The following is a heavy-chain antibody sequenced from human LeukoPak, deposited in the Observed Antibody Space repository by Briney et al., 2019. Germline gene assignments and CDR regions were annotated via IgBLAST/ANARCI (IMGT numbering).Heavy chain of an antibody. CDR3: ARDYADDFWSGSNAFDI. J-gene: IGHJ3*02. CDR2: IIPIFGTA. Sequence: SVKVSCKASGGTFSSYAISWVRQAPGQGLEWMGGIIPIFGTANYAQKFQGRVTITADKSTSTAYMELSSLRSEDTAVYYCARDYADDFWSGSNAFDIWGQGTMVTVSS. V-gene: IGHV1-69*06. D-gene: IGHD3-3*01. CDR1: GGTFSSYA.